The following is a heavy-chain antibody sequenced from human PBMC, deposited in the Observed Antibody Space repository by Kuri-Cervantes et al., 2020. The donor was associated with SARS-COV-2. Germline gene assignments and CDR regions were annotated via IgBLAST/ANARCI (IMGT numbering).Heavy chain of an antibody. CDR1: GFTFGDYA. J-gene: IGHJ4*02. V-gene: IGHV3-73*01. Sequence: GESLKISCTASGFTFGDYAMSWVRQAPGKGLEWVGRVRGKANNYATAYAASVKGRFTISRDDLKNTAYLQMSSLKTEDTAVYYCTTLIDYWGQGALVTVSS. CDR3: TTLIDY. CDR2: VRGKANNYAT.